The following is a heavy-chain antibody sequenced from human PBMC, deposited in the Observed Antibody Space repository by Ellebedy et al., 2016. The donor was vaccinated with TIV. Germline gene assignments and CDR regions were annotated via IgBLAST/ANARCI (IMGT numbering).Heavy chain of an antibody. CDR3: TTVYRYNYDSV. CDR2: IKSKTDGGAA. CDR1: GFTFSNAW. V-gene: IGHV3-15*01. Sequence: LSLTCAASGFTFSNAWMNWVRQAPGKGLEWVGRIKSKTDGGAADYAAPVKGRFTISRDDSKNTLYLPMNSLKTEDTAVYFCTTVYRYNYDSVWGQGTLVTVSS. D-gene: IGHD5-18*01. J-gene: IGHJ4*02.